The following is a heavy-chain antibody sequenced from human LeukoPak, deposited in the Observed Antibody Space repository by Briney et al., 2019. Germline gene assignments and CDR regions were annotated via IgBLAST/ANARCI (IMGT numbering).Heavy chain of an antibody. D-gene: IGHD2-15*01. Sequence: GGSLRLSCAASGFTFSSYGMHWVRQAPGKGLEWVAVISYDGSNKYYADSVKGRFTISRDISKNTLYLQMNSLGAEDTAIYYCAKVLGNSFDYWGQGTLVTVSS. CDR1: GFTFSSYG. V-gene: IGHV3-30*18. J-gene: IGHJ4*02. CDR3: AKVLGNSFDY. CDR2: ISYDGSNK.